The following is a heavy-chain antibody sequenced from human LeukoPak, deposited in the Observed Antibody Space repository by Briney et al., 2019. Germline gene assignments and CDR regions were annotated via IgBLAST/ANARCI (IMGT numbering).Heavy chain of an antibody. CDR1: GFSFIRNA. CDR2: VIDSGKDR. Sequence: GGSLRFSCAASGFSFIRNAMTWVRQAPGMGLEWVSSVIDSGKDRYYAGSVKGRFTISRDNSKDTLYLQMNSLRVEDTAVYYCAKGVVDRGADCWGQGALVTVSS. D-gene: IGHD2-15*01. CDR3: AKGVVDRGADC. V-gene: IGHV3-23*01. J-gene: IGHJ4*02.